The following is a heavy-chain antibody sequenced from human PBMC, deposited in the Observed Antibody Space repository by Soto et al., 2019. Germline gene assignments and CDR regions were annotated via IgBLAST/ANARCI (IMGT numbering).Heavy chain of an antibody. Sequence: LSLTCTVSGGSISSGDYYWSWIRQPPGKGLEWIGYIYYSGSTYYNPSLKSRVTISVDTSKNQFPLKLSSVTAADTAVYYCARVGGDYDFWSGYSGYYGMDVWGQGTTVTVSS. D-gene: IGHD3-3*01. J-gene: IGHJ6*02. CDR1: GGSISSGDYY. V-gene: IGHV4-30-4*01. CDR2: IYYSGST. CDR3: ARVGGDYDFWSGYSGYYGMDV.